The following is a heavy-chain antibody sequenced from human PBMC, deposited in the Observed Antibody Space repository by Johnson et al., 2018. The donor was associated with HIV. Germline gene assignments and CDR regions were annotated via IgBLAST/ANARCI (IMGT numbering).Heavy chain of an antibody. V-gene: IGHV3-20*03. Sequence: YADTVKGRFTISRDNAKKSLYLQMNSLRAEDTALYYCARIGGVSSSWVDVFDIWGQGTMVTVSS. CDR3: ARIGGVSSSWVDVFDI. D-gene: IGHD6-13*01. J-gene: IGHJ3*02.